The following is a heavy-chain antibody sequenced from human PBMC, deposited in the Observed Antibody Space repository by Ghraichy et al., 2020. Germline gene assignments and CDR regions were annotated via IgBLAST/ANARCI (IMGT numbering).Heavy chain of an antibody. CDR3: ARGVMVRGVDMDV. CDR1: GYTFTGYY. J-gene: IGHJ6*02. V-gene: IGHV1-2*04. CDR2: INPNSGGT. Sequence: ASVKVSCKASGYTFTGYYMHWVRQAPGQGLEWMGWINPNSGGTNYAQKFQGWVTMTRDTSISTAYMELSRLRSDDTAGYCCARGVMVRGVDMDVWGQGTTVTVSS. D-gene: IGHD3-10*01.